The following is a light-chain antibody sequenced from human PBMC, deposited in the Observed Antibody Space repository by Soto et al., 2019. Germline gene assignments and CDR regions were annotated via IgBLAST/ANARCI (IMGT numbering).Light chain of an antibody. J-gene: IGLJ1*01. V-gene: IGLV2-14*03. Sequence: QSVLTQPASVSGSPGQSITISCTGTSSDVDGYNYVSWYQQHPGKAPKLMIYDVSNRPSGVSDRFSGSKSGNTASLTISGLQAEDEADYYCNSYTTSSPYVFGTGTKVTVL. CDR1: SSDVDGYNY. CDR2: DVS. CDR3: NSYTTSSPYV.